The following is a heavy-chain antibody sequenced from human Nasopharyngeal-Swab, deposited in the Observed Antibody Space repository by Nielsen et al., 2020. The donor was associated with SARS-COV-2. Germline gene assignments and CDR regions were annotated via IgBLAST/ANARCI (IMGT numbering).Heavy chain of an antibody. J-gene: IGHJ6*02. V-gene: IGHV3-30*18. CDR1: GFIFSNYG. CDR2: ISYDGINK. D-gene: IGHD3-3*01. CDR3: AKEGPGMFGVVGLDV. Sequence: GESLKISCAASGFIFSNYGMHWARQAPGKGLEWVAVISYDGINKYDADSVKGRFTISRDNSKDTLYLQMNNLRPEDTAVYYCAKEGPGMFGVVGLDVWGQGTTVTVSS.